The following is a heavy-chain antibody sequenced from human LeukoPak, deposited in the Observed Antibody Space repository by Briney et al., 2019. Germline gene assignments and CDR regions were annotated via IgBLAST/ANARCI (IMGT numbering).Heavy chain of an antibody. D-gene: IGHD6-19*01. V-gene: IGHV4-38-2*02. Sequence: SETLSLTCTVSGYSISSGYYWGWIRQPPGKGLEWIGSIYHSGSTYYNPSLKSRVTISVDTSKNQFSLKLSSVTAADTAVYYCARNAVAGMDYWGQGTLVTVSS. CDR1: GYSISSGYY. J-gene: IGHJ4*02. CDR3: ARNAVAGMDY. CDR2: IYHSGST.